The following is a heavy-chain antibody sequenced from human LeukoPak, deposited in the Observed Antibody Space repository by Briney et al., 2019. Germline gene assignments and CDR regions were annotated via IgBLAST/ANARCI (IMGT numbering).Heavy chain of an antibody. V-gene: IGHV3-21*01. J-gene: IGHJ4*02. Sequence: GGSLRLSCAASGFTFSSYSMNWVRQAPGKGLEWVASISSSSSYIYYADSVKGRFTISRDNAKNSLYLQMNSLRAEDTAVYYCARERGSSSWMTFDYWGQGTLVTVSS. CDR1: GFTFSSYS. D-gene: IGHD6-13*01. CDR2: ISSSSSYI. CDR3: ARERGSSSWMTFDY.